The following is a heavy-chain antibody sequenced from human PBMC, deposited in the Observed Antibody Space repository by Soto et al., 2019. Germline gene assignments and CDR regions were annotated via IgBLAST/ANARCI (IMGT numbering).Heavy chain of an antibody. CDR3: ARGWIMSIGPEF. Sequence: SGFTFSTYAMAWVRQAPGKGLEWVSGVSASGLNTDYADPVKGRFYISRDNSKNMLYLRMNSLRVEDTAVYYCARGWIMSIGPEFRGLGTLVTVSS. D-gene: IGHD2-2*03. CDR1: GFTFSTYA. V-gene: IGHV3-23*01. J-gene: IGHJ4*02. CDR2: VSASGLNT.